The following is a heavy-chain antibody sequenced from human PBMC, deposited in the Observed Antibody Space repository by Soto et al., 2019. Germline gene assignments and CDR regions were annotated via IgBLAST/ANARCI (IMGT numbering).Heavy chain of an antibody. V-gene: IGHV3-30-3*01. CDR1: GFTFSSYA. CDR2: ISYDGSNK. Sequence: QVQLVESGGGVVQPGRSLRLSCAASGFTFSSYAMHWVRQAPGKGLEWVAVISYDGSNKYYADSVKGRFTISRDNSKNTLYLQMNSLRAEDTAVYYCARGMVAGTYGMDVWGLGTTVTVSS. D-gene: IGHD6-19*01. J-gene: IGHJ6*02. CDR3: ARGMVAGTYGMDV.